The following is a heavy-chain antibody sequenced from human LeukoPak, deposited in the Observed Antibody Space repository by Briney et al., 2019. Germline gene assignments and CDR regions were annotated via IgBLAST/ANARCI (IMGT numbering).Heavy chain of an antibody. D-gene: IGHD3-9*01. CDR3: ARGSYYDILTGYYEKLFDY. V-gene: IGHV3-20*04. J-gene: IGHJ4*02. CDR2: LNWKGGST. Sequence: GGSLRLPCAPRGFTFDVFGMSWVPQAPGRGRGWVSGLNWKGGSTGYADSVKGRFTISRDNAKNSLYLQMNSLRAEDTALYYCARGSYYDILTGYYEKLFDYWGQGTLVTVSS. CDR1: GFTFDVFG.